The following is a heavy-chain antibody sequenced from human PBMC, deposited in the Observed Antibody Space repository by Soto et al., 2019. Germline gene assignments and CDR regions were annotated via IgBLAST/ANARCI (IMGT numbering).Heavy chain of an antibody. CDR2: IYFTGNT. Sequence: SETLSLTCSASGGSITSSSHFWGWVRQPPGKGLEWIGTIYFTGNTYYTPSLKSRLTMSIDTSKNEFSLRLNSVTAADMAVYYCAGQTFTIAAASYGRSNWFDPWGPGTLVTV. CDR1: GGSITSSSHF. J-gene: IGHJ5*02. CDR3: AGQTFTIAAASYGRSNWFDP. V-gene: IGHV4-39*01. D-gene: IGHD6-25*01.